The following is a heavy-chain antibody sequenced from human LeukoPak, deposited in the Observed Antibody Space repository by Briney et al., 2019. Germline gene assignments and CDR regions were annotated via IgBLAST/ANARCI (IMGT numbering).Heavy chain of an antibody. CDR1: GYTFTGYY. D-gene: IGHD3-3*01. V-gene: IGHV1-2*02. CDR2: INPNSGGT. Sequence: GASVKVSCKASGYTFTGYYMHWVRQAPGQGLEWMGWINPNSGGTNYAQKFQGRVTMTEDTSTDTAYMELSSLRSEDTAVYYCATGGVGRITIFGVALWGQGTLVTVSS. CDR3: ATGGVGRITIFGVAL. J-gene: IGHJ4*02.